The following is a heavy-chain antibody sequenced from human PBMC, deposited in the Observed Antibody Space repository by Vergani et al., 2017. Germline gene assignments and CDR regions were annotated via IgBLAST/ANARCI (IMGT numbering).Heavy chain of an antibody. D-gene: IGHD3-9*01. CDR1: GGIFNDYG. V-gene: IGHV1-69*12. CDR3: ARRSGIVYDIFSGTQYFFDF. J-gene: IGHJ4*02. Sequence: QVQVVQSGAEVKKPGSSVKVSCKASGGIFNDYGFSWVRQAPGQGLEWMGGTIPAFGSINYAQKFQGRVTITADESTSTAYMELSSLRSEDTAVYYCARRSGIVYDIFSGTQYFFDFWGQGTLVTVSS. CDR2: TIPAFGSI.